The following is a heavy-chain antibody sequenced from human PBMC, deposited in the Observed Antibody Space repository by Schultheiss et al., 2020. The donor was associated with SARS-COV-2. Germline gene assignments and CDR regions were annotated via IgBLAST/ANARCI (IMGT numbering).Heavy chain of an antibody. CDR3: ARGTGGNDKYYFDY. D-gene: IGHD4-23*01. CDR1: GGSFSGYY. Sequence: SETLSLTCAVYGGSFSGYYWSWIRQPPGKGLEWIGEINHSGSTNYNPSLKSRVTISVDTSKNQFSLKLSSVTAADTAVYYCARGTGGNDKYYFDYWGQGTLVTVSS. V-gene: IGHV4-34*01. J-gene: IGHJ4*02. CDR2: INHSGST.